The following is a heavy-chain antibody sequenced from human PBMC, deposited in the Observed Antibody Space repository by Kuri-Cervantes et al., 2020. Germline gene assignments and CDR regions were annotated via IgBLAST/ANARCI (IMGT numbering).Heavy chain of an antibody. V-gene: IGHV1-69*05. CDR3: ARVSMVRGRFYYYMDV. CDR2: IIPIFGTA. Sequence: SVKVSCKASGGTFSSYAISWVRQAPGQGLEWMGGIIPIFGTANYAQKFQGRVTITTDESTSTAYMELSSLRSEDTAVYYCARVSMVRGRFYYYMDVWGKGTMVTVSS. CDR1: GGTFSSYA. J-gene: IGHJ6*03. D-gene: IGHD3-10*01.